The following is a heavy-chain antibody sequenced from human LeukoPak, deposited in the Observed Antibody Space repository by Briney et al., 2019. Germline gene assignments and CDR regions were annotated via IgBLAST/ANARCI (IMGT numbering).Heavy chain of an antibody. CDR3: AGAVVGATPNY. Sequence: PGGSLRLSCAASGFTVSSNYMSWVRQASGKGLEWVSGIYSDGFTYYADSVKGRFTISRDNSKNTLYLQMNSLRADDMAVYHCAGAVVGATPNYWGQGALVTVSS. J-gene: IGHJ4*02. V-gene: IGHV3-66*01. CDR1: GFTVSSNY. CDR2: IYSDGFT. D-gene: IGHD1-26*01.